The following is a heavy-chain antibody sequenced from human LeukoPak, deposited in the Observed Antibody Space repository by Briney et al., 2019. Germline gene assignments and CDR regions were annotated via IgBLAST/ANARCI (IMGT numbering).Heavy chain of an antibody. V-gene: IGHV1-2*02. CDR2: VNPKTGGT. D-gene: IGHD3-3*01. J-gene: IGHJ3*01. CDR3: AREFSSKLEWLAYVTGDDAFDV. Sequence: ASVKVSCKAFGYSFTGYHLHWVRHAPRQGLEWMGWVNPKTGGTNYARKFQGSDTTTRDTSINTANMELSRLTSDDTAVYYCAREFSSKLEWLAYVTGDDAFDVWGQGTMITVS. CDR1: GYSFTGYH.